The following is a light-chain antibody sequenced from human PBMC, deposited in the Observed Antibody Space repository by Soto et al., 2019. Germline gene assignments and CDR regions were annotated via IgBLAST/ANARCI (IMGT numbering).Light chain of an antibody. J-gene: IGLJ1*01. Sequence: QSVLTQPASVSGSPGQSITISCTGTSSDVGSYNLVSWYQQHPGKAPKLMIYEGSKRPSGVSNRFSGSKSGNTASLTLSGLQAEDEADYYCCSYAGSSTYVFGTGTKVTL. CDR1: SSDVGSYNL. CDR3: CSYAGSSTYV. V-gene: IGLV2-23*01. CDR2: EGS.